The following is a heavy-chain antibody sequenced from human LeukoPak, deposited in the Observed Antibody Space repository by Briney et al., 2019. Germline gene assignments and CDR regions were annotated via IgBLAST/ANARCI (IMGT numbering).Heavy chain of an antibody. CDR1: GFTFSSYG. J-gene: IGHJ3*02. D-gene: IGHD3-22*01. Sequence: TGGSLRLSCAASGFTFSSYGMSWVRQAPGKGLEWVSAISGSGGSTYYADSVKGRFTISRDNSKNTLYLQMNSLRAEDTAVYYCAKTYYYDSSGYYDAFDIWGQGTMVTVSS. CDR2: ISGSGGST. V-gene: IGHV3-23*01. CDR3: AKTYYYDSSGYYDAFDI.